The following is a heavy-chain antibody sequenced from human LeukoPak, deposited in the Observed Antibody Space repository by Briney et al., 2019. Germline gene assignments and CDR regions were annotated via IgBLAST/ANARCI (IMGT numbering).Heavy chain of an antibody. CDR1: GGSISSYY. D-gene: IGHD6-13*01. V-gene: IGHV4-59*01. Sequence: SETLSLTCTVSGGSISSYYWSWIRQPPGKGLEWIGYIYYSGSTNYNPSLKSRVTISVDTSKNQFSLKLSSVTAADTAVYYCASLLTPAAGPPPDYWGQGTLVTVSS. CDR3: ASLLTPAAGPPPDY. J-gene: IGHJ4*02. CDR2: IYYSGST.